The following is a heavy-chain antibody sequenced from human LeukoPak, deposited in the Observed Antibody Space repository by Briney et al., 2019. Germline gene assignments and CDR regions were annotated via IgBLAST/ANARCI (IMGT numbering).Heavy chain of an antibody. J-gene: IGHJ5*02. CDR3: ARDNGEWRLNWFDH. V-gene: IGHV3-33*01. CDR2: IWDDGNNK. Sequence: PGGSLRLSCAASGFTFTSYGMHWVRQAPGKGLDWVALIWDDGNNKYYADSVKGRFTISRDNSKNTLYLQMNSLRAEDTAVYYCARDNGEWRLNWFDHWGQGTLVTVS. CDR1: GFTFTSYG. D-gene: IGHD2-8*01.